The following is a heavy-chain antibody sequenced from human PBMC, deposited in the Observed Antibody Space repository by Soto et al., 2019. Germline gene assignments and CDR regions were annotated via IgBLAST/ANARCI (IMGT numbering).Heavy chain of an antibody. V-gene: IGHV3-30*04. D-gene: IGHD6-13*01. CDR1: GFTFSSYA. Sequence: GGSLRLSCAASGFTFSSYAMHWVRQAPGKGLEWVAVISDDGSNKYYADSVKGRFTISRDNSKNTLYLQMNSLRAEDTAVYYCAKASGSSWPYYFDSWGQGTLVTISS. CDR2: ISDDGSNK. CDR3: AKASGSSWPYYFDS. J-gene: IGHJ4*02.